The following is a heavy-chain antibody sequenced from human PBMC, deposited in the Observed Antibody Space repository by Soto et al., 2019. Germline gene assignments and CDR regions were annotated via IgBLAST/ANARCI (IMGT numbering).Heavy chain of an antibody. D-gene: IGHD5-18*01. V-gene: IGHV3-33*01. CDR3: ARDEVGSHTYGMDV. J-gene: IGHJ6*02. Sequence: QVQLVESGGGVVQPGRSLRLSCAASGFTFSSYGMHWVRQAPGKGLEWVAVIWYDGSNKYYADSVKGRFTISRDNSKNTLYLQMNSLRAEDTAVYYCARDEVGSHTYGMDVWGQGTTVTVSS. CDR2: IWYDGSNK. CDR1: GFTFSSYG.